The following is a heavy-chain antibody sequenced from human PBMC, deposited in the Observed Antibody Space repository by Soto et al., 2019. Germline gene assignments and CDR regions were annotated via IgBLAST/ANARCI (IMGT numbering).Heavy chain of an antibody. V-gene: IGHV1-69*01. CDR3: ARDRFDGVATHVSFGD. CDR1: GGTFSSYA. J-gene: IGHJ4*02. CDR2: IIPIFGTA. Sequence: QVQLVQSGAEVKKPGSSVKVSCKASGGTFSSYAISWVRQAPGQGLEWMGGIIPIFGTANYAQKFQGRVTITADESTSTAYMELSSLRSEDTAVHYCARDRFDGVATHVSFGDWGQGTLVTVSS. D-gene: IGHD5-12*01.